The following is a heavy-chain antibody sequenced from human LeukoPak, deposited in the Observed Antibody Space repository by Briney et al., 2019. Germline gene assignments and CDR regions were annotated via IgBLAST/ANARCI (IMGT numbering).Heavy chain of an antibody. CDR1: GYIFTSYW. J-gene: IGHJ4*02. CDR3: ARGRRFGELSHPTYYFDY. V-gene: IGHV5-51*01. Sequence: GESLKISCKGSGYIFTSYWIGWVRQMPGKGLEWMGIIYPGDSDTRYSPSFQGQVTISADKSISTAYLQWSSLKASDTAVYYCARGRRFGELSHPTYYFDYWGQGTQVTVSS. CDR2: IYPGDSDT. D-gene: IGHD3-10*01.